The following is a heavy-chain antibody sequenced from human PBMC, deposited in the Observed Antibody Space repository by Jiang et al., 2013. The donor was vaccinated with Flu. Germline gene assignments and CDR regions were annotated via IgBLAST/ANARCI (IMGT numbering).Heavy chain of an antibody. Sequence: LLKPSETLSLTCAVYGGSFSGYYWSWIRQPPGKGLEWIGEINHSGSTNYNPSLKSRVTISVDTSKNQFSLKLSSVTAADTAVYYCALGAAGGFDYWGQGTLVTVSS. CDR2: INHSGST. CDR1: GGSFSGYY. V-gene: IGHV4-34*01. CDR3: ALGAAGGFDY. D-gene: IGHD6-13*01. J-gene: IGHJ4*02.